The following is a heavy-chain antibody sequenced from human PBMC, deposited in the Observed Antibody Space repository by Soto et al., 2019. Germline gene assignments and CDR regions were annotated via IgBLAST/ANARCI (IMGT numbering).Heavy chain of an antibody. D-gene: IGHD3-10*01. CDR2: MNPHSGDT. V-gene: IGHV1-8*01. Sequence: RASVKVSCKASGYSFTSLHFNWVRQATGQGLEWIGWMNPHSGDTGFAQRFQGRVTMTRDTSISTAYMELSRLRSDDTAVYYCARDTTLGYGSRYYYYYGMDVWGQGTTVTVSS. CDR3: ARDTTLGYGSRYYYYYGMDV. J-gene: IGHJ6*02. CDR1: GYSFTSLH.